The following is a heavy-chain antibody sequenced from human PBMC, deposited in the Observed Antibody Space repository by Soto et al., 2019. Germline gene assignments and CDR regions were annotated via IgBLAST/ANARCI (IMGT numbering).Heavy chain of an antibody. CDR3: ARLEWLSLAAWFDP. CDR1: GYSFTNYW. J-gene: IGHJ5*02. D-gene: IGHD3-3*01. V-gene: IGHV5-51*01. CDR2: IYPDDSDT. Sequence: GESLKFSCKGSGYSFTNYWIGWVRQMPGKGLEWMGMIYPDDSDTKYSPSFQGQVTFSADKSINTAYLQWSSLKASDTAIYYCARLEWLSLAAWFDPWGQGTLVTVSS.